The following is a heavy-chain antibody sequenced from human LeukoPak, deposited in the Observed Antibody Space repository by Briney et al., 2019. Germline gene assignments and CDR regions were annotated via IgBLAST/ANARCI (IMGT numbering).Heavy chain of an antibody. Sequence: LTGGSLRLSCAASGFSFDDYGLTCVRQAPGKGLEWVSGINWNGDSTDYADSVKGRFTISRDNAKNSLYLQMNSLRAEDTALYYCARDLRVVITGSFDSWGQGTLVTVSS. CDR1: GFSFDDYG. D-gene: IGHD3-22*01. V-gene: IGHV3-20*04. CDR2: INWNGDST. CDR3: ARDLRVVITGSFDS. J-gene: IGHJ4*02.